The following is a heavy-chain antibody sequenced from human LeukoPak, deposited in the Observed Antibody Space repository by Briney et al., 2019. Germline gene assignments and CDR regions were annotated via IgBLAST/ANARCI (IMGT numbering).Heavy chain of an antibody. V-gene: IGHV1-2*02. J-gene: IGHJ5*02. Sequence: GASVKVSCKASGYTFTGYYMHWVRQAPGQGLEWMGWINPNSGGTNYGQKFQGRVTMTRDTSISTAYMELSRLRSDDTAVYYCARKKWLRFGNWFDPWGQGTLVTVSS. CDR2: INPNSGGT. CDR1: GYTFTGYY. CDR3: ARKKWLRFGNWFDP. D-gene: IGHD5-12*01.